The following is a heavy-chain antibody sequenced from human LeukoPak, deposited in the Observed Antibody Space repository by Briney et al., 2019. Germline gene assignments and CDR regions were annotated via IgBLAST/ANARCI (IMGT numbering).Heavy chain of an antibody. CDR1: GGSFSNYA. CDR3: AKQGAVRQDYYMDV. Sequence: GASVKVSCKASGGSFSNYAITWVRQAPGQGLEWMGRIIPIFGVTTYAQKFQGRVTITADMGSSTAYLELTGLTSEDTALYFCAKQGAVRQDYYMDVWGNGTTVIVSS. D-gene: IGHD3-16*01. V-gene: IGHV1-69*04. CDR2: IIPIFGVT. J-gene: IGHJ6*03.